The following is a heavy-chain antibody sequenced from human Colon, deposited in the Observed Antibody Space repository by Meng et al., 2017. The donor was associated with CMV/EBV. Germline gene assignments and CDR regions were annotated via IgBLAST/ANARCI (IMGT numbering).Heavy chain of an antibody. Sequence: ASGFSFGTYAMTWVRRAPGKGLGWVSGISGRGDDTYYEDSVRGRFTISRDNSKSTLYLQMNSLRAEDTAIYYCARCGIVGASSSCEYWGQGTLVTVSS. CDR1: GFSFGTYA. D-gene: IGHD1-26*01. V-gene: IGHV3-23*01. CDR2: ISGRGDDT. J-gene: IGHJ4*02. CDR3: ARCGIVGASSSCEY.